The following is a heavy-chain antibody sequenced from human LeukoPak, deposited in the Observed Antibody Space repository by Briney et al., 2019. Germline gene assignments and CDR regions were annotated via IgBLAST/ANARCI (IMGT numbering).Heavy chain of an antibody. J-gene: IGHJ4*02. CDR2: IDPSDSYT. V-gene: IGHV5-10-1*01. Sequence: GESLKISCKGSGHSFTSYWISWVRQMPGKGLEWMGRIDPSDSYTNYSPSFQGHVTISADKSISTAYLQWSSLKASDTAMYYCARQGAAVAGTDYWGQGTLVTVSS. CDR3: ARQGAAVAGTDY. D-gene: IGHD6-19*01. CDR1: GHSFTSYW.